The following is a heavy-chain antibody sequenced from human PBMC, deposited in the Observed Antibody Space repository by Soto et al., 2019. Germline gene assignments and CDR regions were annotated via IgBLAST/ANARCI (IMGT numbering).Heavy chain of an antibody. V-gene: IGHV4-59*08. CDR3: ARHSGTYYDPFHI. D-gene: IGHD1-26*01. CDR1: GGSFSTYY. Sequence: SETLSLTCTVSGGSFSTYYWSWVRQPPGKGLEWIGYIYYSGNTNYNPSLKSRVTISFDTSRSQFSLNLSSVTAADTAVYYCARHSGTYYDPFHIWGQGTMVTVSS. J-gene: IGHJ3*02. CDR2: IYYSGNT.